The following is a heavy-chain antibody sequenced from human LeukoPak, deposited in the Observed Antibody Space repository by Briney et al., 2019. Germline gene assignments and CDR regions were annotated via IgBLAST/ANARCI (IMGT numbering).Heavy chain of an antibody. V-gene: IGHV4-61*02. J-gene: IGHJ6*03. CDR1: GGSINSGSHH. CDR3: ARSGSWDYDEWYYYMDV. CDR2: IYTSGRT. D-gene: IGHD4-17*01. Sequence: PSETLSLTCTVSGGSINSGSHHWSWIREPAGKGLEWNWRIYTSGRTSYNPSLKSRVSISVDTSQTQFSLKLTSVTAADTAVYYWARSGSWDYDEWYYYMDVWGKGVAVTVSS.